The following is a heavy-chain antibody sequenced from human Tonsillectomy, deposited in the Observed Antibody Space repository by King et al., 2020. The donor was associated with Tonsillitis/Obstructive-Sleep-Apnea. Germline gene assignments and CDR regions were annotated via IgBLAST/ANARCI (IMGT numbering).Heavy chain of an antibody. J-gene: IGHJ4*02. V-gene: IGHV2-5*02. CDR2: MSWDDDK. CDR3: AHSRITQFGVVTDFDY. D-gene: IGHD3-3*01. Sequence: TFSGFSLSTSGVGVGWIRQPPGQALEWLALMSWDDDKRYSPSLESRLTLTTDSSKDQVVLTMTNMDPVAKGTYYGAHSRITQFGVVTDFDYWGQGTLVTVSS. CDR1: GFSLSTSGVG.